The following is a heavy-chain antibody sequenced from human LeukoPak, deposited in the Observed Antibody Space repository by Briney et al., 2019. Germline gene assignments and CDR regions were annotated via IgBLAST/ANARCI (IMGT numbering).Heavy chain of an antibody. V-gene: IGHV3-11*01. CDR2: ISSSGSTI. D-gene: IGHD6-19*01. J-gene: IGHJ6*03. CDR1: GFTFSDCY. Sequence: GGSLRLSCAASGFTFSDCYMSWIRQAPGKGLEWVSYISSSGSTIYYADSVKGRFTISRDNAKNSLYLQMNSLRAEDTAVYYCARVGLAYTPYYYYYMDVWGKGTTVTVSS. CDR3: ARVGLAYTPYYYYYMDV.